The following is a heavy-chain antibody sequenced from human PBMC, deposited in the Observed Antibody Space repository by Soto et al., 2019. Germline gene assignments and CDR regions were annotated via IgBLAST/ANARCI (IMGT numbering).Heavy chain of an antibody. CDR1: GGSFSGYY. CDR3: ARGVSYYGSGSYYKLDY. CDR2: INHSGST. Sequence: LSLTCAVYGGSFSGYYWSWIRQPPGKGLEWIGEINHSGSTNYNPSLKSRVTISVDTSKNQFSLKLSSVTAADTAVYYCARGVSYYGSGSYYKLDYWGQGTLVTVSS. V-gene: IGHV4-34*01. D-gene: IGHD3-10*01. J-gene: IGHJ4*02.